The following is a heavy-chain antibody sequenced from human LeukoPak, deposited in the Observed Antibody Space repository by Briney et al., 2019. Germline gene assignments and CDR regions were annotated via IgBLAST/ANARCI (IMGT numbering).Heavy chain of an antibody. CDR2: IYYSGST. Sequence: KPSETLSLTCTVSGGSISSSSYYWGWIRQPPGKGLEWIGSIYYSGSTYYNPSLKSRVTISVDTSKNQFSLQLNSVTPEDTAVYYCARGVENQQLVEEIFDYWGQGTLVTVSS. V-gene: IGHV4-39*07. J-gene: IGHJ4*02. CDR1: GGSISSSSYY. CDR3: ARGVENQQLVEEIFDY. D-gene: IGHD6-13*01.